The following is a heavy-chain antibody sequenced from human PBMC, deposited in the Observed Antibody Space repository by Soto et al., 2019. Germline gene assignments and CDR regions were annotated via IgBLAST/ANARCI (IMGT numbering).Heavy chain of an antibody. CDR1: GFTFSSYA. V-gene: IGHV3-23*01. CDR2: ISGSGGST. Sequence: GGSLRLSCAASGFTFSSYAMSWVRQAPGKGLEWVSAISGSGGSTYYADSVKGRFTISRDNSKNTLYLQMNSLRAEETAVYYCAKTGATVTTFSPYYFDYWGQGTLVTVSS. D-gene: IGHD4-17*01. CDR3: AKTGATVTTFSPYYFDY. J-gene: IGHJ4*02.